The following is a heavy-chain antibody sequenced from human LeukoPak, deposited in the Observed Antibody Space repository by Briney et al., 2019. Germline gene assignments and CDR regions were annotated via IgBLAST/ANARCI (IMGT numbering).Heavy chain of an antibody. V-gene: IGHV6-1*01. CDR2: TYYTSKWSS. CDR3: ARGYLKPGFDH. J-gene: IGHJ5*02. CDR1: GDSVSNNSFA. D-gene: IGHD2-2*02. Sequence: QTLSLTYAISGDSVSNNSFAWNWGRQSPSKGLEGLGRTYYTSKWSSDYAVSVKSRITITPDTSKNQFSLQLASVSPEDTAVYYCARGYLKPGFDHWGQGSLVTVSS.